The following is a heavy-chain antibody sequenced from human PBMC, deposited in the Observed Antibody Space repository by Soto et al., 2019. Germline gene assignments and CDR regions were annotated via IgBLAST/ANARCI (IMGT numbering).Heavy chain of an antibody. CDR3: ARAHMVRGVIPFDY. D-gene: IGHD3-10*01. Sequence: QVQLVQSGAEVKKPGSSVKVSCKASGGTFSSYTISWVRQAPGQGLEWMGRIIPILGIANYAQKFQGRVTXTXDXYQSTAYMELSSLRSEDTAVYYCARAHMVRGVIPFDYWGQGTLVTVSS. CDR1: GGTFSSYT. J-gene: IGHJ4*02. V-gene: IGHV1-69*02. CDR2: IIPILGIA.